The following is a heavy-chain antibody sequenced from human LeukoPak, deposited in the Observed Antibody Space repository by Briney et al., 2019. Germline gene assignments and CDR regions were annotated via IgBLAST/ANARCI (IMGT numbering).Heavy chain of an antibody. J-gene: IGHJ4*02. CDR2: ISAYNGNA. CDR1: GYTFTSYG. V-gene: IGHV1-18*01. Sequence: ASVKVSCKASGYTFTSYGISWVRQAPGQGLEWMGWISAYNGNANYAQKFQGRVTMTRDTSTSTVYMELSSLRSEDTAVYYCARVGYSYGLYYFDYWGQGTLVTVSS. D-gene: IGHD5-18*01. CDR3: ARVGYSYGLYYFDY.